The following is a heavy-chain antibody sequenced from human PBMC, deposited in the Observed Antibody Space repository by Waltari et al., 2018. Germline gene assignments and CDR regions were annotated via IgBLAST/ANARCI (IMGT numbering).Heavy chain of an antibody. Sequence: EVQLVESGGGLVQPGWSLSLSCAASGFTFRRYRLNWVRQDPGKGLECVSYISSSSSTIYYADSVKGRFTISRDNAKNTLYLQMNSLRAEDTAVYYCAREAAAANNYWGQGTLVTVSS. CDR1: GFTFRRYR. CDR2: ISSSSSTI. D-gene: IGHD6-13*01. J-gene: IGHJ4*02. CDR3: AREAAAANNY. V-gene: IGHV3-48*01.